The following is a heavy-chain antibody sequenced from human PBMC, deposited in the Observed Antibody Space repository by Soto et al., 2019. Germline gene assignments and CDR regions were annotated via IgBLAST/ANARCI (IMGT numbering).Heavy chain of an antibody. V-gene: IGHV4-30-4*01. CDR1: GASINNNDYY. CDR2: VYYSGTT. Sequence: ASETLSLTCTVSGASINNNDYYWSWIRQTPGKGLEWIGYVYYSGTTDYIPSLKSRLSMSIDKSQNQFTLKLNSVTAADTATYYCARMSYFYDKWYFDLWGRGTLFTVSS. D-gene: IGHD3-22*01. J-gene: IGHJ2*01. CDR3: ARMSYFYDKWYFDL.